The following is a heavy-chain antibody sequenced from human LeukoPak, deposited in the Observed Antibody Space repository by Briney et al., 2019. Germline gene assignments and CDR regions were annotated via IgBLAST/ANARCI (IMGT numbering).Heavy chain of an antibody. CDR1: GGSISSYY. CDR2: IYYSGST. D-gene: IGHD4-17*01. CDR3: ASGDTVTPPDY. V-gene: IGHV4-59*12. J-gene: IGHJ4*02. Sequence: SETLSLTCTVSGGSISSYYWSWIRQPPGKGLEWIGSIYYSGSTYYNPSLKSRVTISVDTSKNQFSLKLSSVTAADTAVYYCASGDTVTPPDYWGQETLVTVSS.